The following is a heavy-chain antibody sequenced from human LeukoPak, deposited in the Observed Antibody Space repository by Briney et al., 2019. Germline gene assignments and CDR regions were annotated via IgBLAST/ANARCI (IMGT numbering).Heavy chain of an antibody. D-gene: IGHD3-10*01. J-gene: IGHJ6*04. Sequence: SETLSLTCTVSGGSISNYYWSWIRQPPGKGLEWIGYIYYSGSTNYNPSLKSRVTISLDTSKNQLSLKLSSVTAADTAVYYCAREAHSMKYYYGSGSLAGILDVWGKGTTVTVSS. CDR1: GGSISNYY. CDR3: AREAHSMKYYYGSGSLAGILDV. CDR2: IYYSGST. V-gene: IGHV4-59*13.